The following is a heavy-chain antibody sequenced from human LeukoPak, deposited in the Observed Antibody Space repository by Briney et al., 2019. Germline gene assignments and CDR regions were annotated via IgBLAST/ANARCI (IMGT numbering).Heavy chain of an antibody. CDR1: GFTFSSYS. D-gene: IGHD4-23*01. CDR2: ISSSSSYI. J-gene: IGHJ4*02. CDR3: ARDLGSGDETVVPEEYFDY. V-gene: IGHV3-21*01. Sequence: PGGSLRLSCAASGFTFSSYSMNWVRQAPGKGLEWVSSISSSSSYIYYADSVKGRFTISRDNAKNSLYLQMNSLRAEDTAVYYCARDLGSGDETVVPEEYFDYWGQGTLVTVSS.